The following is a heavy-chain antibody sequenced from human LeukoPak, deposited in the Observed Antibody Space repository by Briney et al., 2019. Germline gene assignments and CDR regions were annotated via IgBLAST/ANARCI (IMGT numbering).Heavy chain of an antibody. D-gene: IGHD4-17*01. CDR3: ARDYDYGFDN. V-gene: IGHV3-48*01. CDR1: GFTFSTYP. CDR2: IRGSGTT. Sequence: LPGGSLRLSCAASGFTFSTYPMNWVRQAPGKGLEWISHIRGSGTTDYADSVKGRFTISRDNAKNSLYLQLSSLRAEDTAVYYCARDYDYGFDNWGQGTLVTVPS. J-gene: IGHJ4*02.